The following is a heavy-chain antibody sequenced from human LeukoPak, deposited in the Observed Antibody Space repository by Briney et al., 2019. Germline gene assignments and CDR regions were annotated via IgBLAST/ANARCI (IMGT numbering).Heavy chain of an antibody. J-gene: IGHJ3*02. Sequence: PSETLSLTCAVYGWSFNDYYWTWIRQPPGKGLEWIGEINHSGNTNYNLSLKSRVTISVDTSKNQVSLKVTSVTAADTAVYYCARGLGVVVRDGFDIWGQGTMVTVSS. D-gene: IGHD3-22*01. CDR1: GWSFNDYY. CDR3: ARGLGVVVRDGFDI. V-gene: IGHV4-34*01. CDR2: INHSGNT.